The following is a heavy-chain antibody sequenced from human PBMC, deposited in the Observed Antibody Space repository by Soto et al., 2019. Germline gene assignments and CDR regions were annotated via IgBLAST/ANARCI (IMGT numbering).Heavy chain of an antibody. Sequence: ASVKVSCKASGYTFTGYYMHWVRQAPGQGLEWMGWINPNSGGTNYAQKFQGWVTMTRDTSISTAYMELSRLRSDDTAVYYCARDAGYSSSRSTRNYYYYMDVWGKGTTVTVSS. CDR2: INPNSGGT. J-gene: IGHJ6*03. V-gene: IGHV1-2*04. D-gene: IGHD6-13*01. CDR1: GYTFTGYY. CDR3: ARDAGYSSSRSTRNYYYYMDV.